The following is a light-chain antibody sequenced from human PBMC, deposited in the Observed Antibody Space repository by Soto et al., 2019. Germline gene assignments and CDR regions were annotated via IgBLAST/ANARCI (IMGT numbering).Light chain of an antibody. CDR1: QDISNY. J-gene: IGKJ5*01. Sequence: DIQMTQSPSSLSASVGDRVTITCQASQDISNYLNWYQQKPGKAPKVLIYDASNVETGVPSRFSGSRSWTDFTFTISSLQPEDIATYYCQQYDNLPITFGQGTRLEIK. CDR2: DAS. V-gene: IGKV1-33*01. CDR3: QQYDNLPIT.